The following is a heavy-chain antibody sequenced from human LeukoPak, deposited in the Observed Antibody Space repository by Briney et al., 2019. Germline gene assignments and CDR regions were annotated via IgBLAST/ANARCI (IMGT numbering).Heavy chain of an antibody. J-gene: IGHJ4*02. V-gene: IGHV3-43*02. Sequence: GWSLRLSCAASGFTFDDYAMHWVRQVPGRGLEWVSLISGDGTTTYYADSVKGRFAISRDHSRNFLYLQMNSLRTEDTALYYCAKGRRYYGSSGYYDKYYFDSWGQGTLVTVSS. CDR2: ISGDGTTT. D-gene: IGHD3-22*01. CDR3: AKGRRYYGSSGYYDKYYFDS. CDR1: GFTFDDYA.